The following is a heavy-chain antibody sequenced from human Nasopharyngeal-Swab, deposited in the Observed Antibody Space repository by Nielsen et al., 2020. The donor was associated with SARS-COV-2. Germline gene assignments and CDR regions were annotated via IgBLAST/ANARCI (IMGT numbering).Heavy chain of an antibody. D-gene: IGHD1-7*01. Sequence: SETLSLTCTVSGGSISSYYWSWIRQPPGKGLEWIGYIYYSGSTNYNPSLKSRVTISVDTSKNQFSLKLSSVTAAGTAVYYCARNFKHYYYYGMDVWGQGTTVTVSS. CDR2: IYYSGST. CDR1: GGSISSYY. CDR3: ARNFKHYYYYGMDV. V-gene: IGHV4-59*01. J-gene: IGHJ6*02.